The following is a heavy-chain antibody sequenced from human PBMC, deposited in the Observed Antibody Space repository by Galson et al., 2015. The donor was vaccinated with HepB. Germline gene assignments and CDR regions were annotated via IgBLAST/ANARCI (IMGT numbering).Heavy chain of an antibody. D-gene: IGHD6-19*01. CDR3: ARDRRIAVAGTKGWFDP. V-gene: IGHV3-21*01. J-gene: IGHJ5*02. Sequence: SLRLSCAASGFTFSSYSMNWVRQAPGKGLEWVSSISSSSSYIYYADSVKGRFTISRDNAKNSLYLQMNGLRAEDTAVYYCARDRRIAVAGTKGWFDPWGQGTLVTVSS. CDR2: ISSSSSYI. CDR1: GFTFSSYS.